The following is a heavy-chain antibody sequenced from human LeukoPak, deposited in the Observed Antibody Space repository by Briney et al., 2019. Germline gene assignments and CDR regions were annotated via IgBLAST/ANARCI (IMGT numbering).Heavy chain of an antibody. CDR3: ARVGRERTNQGGLDY. Sequence: PSGTLSLTCAVSGGSISSSNWWSWVRQPPGKGLEWIGEIYHSGSTNYNPSLKSRVTISVDKSKNQFSLKLSSVTAADTAVYYCARVGRERTNQGGLDYWGQGTLVTVSS. CDR1: GGSISSSNW. CDR2: IYHSGST. D-gene: IGHD1-1*01. J-gene: IGHJ4*02. V-gene: IGHV4-4*02.